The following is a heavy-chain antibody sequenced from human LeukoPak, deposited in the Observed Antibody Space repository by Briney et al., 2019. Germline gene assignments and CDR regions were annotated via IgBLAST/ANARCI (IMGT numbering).Heavy chain of an antibody. CDR3: ASAFDGGNYPAYWFDP. J-gene: IGHJ5*02. V-gene: IGHV4-34*01. D-gene: IGHD1-7*01. CDR2: INHSGST. Sequence: SETLSLTCAVYGGSFSGYYWSWIRQPPGKGLEWIGEINHSGSTNYNPSLKSRVTISVDTSKNQFSLKLSSVTAADTAVYYCASAFDGGNYPAYWFDPWGQGTLVTVSS. CDR1: GGSFSGYY.